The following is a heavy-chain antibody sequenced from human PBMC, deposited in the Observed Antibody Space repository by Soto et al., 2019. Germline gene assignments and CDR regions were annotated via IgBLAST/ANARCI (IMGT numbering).Heavy chain of an antibody. CDR3: AKDEDFWSGYSSHYYYYGIAV. V-gene: IGHV3-23*01. CDR2: ISGSGGST. J-gene: IGHJ6*02. Sequence: SLRLSCAGSGFTFSSYAMSWVRQAPGKVLEWGSAISGSGGSTYYADSVKGRFTISRDNSKNTLYLQMNSLRAEDTAVYYCAKDEDFWSGYSSHYYYYGIAVWGQVSTLTLSS. D-gene: IGHD3-3*01. CDR1: GFTFSSYA.